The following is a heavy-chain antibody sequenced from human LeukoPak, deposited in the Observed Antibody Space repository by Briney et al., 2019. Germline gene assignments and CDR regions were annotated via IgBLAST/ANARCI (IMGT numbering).Heavy chain of an antibody. Sequence: SETLSLTCTVSGGSISSGSYYWSWIRQPAGKGLEWIGRIYTSGSTNYNPSLKSRVTISVDTSKNQFSLKLSSVTAADTAVYYCARHEVEAGGVSWFDPWGQGILVTVSS. CDR2: IYTSGST. J-gene: IGHJ5*02. CDR3: ARHEVEAGGVSWFDP. D-gene: IGHD2-15*01. CDR1: GGSISSGSYY. V-gene: IGHV4-61*02.